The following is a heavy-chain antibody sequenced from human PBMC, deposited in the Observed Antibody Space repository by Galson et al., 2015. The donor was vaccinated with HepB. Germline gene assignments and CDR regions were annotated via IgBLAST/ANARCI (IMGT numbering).Heavy chain of an antibody. Sequence: SVKVSCKASGYTFTGYYMHWVRQAPGQGLEWMGRINPNSGGTNYAQKFQGRVTMTRDTSISTAYMELSRLRSDDTAVYYCARAPRLAYCGGDCYSNWFDPWGQGTLVTVSS. CDR2: INPNSGGT. V-gene: IGHV1-2*06. D-gene: IGHD2-21*01. CDR1: GYTFTGYY. CDR3: ARAPRLAYCGGDCYSNWFDP. J-gene: IGHJ5*02.